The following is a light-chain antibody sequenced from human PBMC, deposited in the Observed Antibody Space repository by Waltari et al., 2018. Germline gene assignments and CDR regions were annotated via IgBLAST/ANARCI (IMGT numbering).Light chain of an antibody. CDR3: QQCYSTPWT. CDR1: QRVLYSSNNKNY. J-gene: IGKJ1*01. Sequence: DIVMTQSPDSLAVSLGERATIHCKSSQRVLYSSNNKNYLAWYQQKPGQPPKLLIYWASTRESGVPDRFSGSGSGTDFTLTISSLQAEDVAVYYCQQCYSTPWTFGQGTKVEIK. CDR2: WAS. V-gene: IGKV4-1*01.